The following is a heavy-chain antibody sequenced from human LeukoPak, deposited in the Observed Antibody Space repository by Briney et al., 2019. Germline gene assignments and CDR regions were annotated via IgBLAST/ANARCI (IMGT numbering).Heavy chain of an antibody. CDR3: ARGGRDYYDSSGYYFDY. CDR1: GGSFSGYY. V-gene: IGHV4-34*01. Sequence: PSETLSLTCAVYGGSFSGYYWSWIRQPPGKGLEWIGEINHGGSTNYNPSLKSRVTISVDTSKNQFSLKLSSVTAADTAVYYCARGGRDYYDSSGYYFDYWGQGTLVTVSS. J-gene: IGHJ4*02. D-gene: IGHD3-22*01. CDR2: INHGGST.